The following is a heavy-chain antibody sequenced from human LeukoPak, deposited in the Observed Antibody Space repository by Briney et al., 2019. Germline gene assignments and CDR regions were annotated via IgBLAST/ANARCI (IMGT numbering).Heavy chain of an antibody. J-gene: IGHJ6*02. CDR2: IKQDGSEK. CDR3: ARISSSWYPPHYYYGMDV. V-gene: IGHV3-7*01. Sequence: GGSLRLSCAASGFTFNSYWMSWVRQAPGKGLEWVANIKQDGSEKYYVDSVKGRFTISRDNAKNSLYLQMNSLRAEDTAVYYCARISSSWYPPHYYYGMDVWGQGTTVTVSS. D-gene: IGHD6-13*01. CDR1: GFTFNSYW.